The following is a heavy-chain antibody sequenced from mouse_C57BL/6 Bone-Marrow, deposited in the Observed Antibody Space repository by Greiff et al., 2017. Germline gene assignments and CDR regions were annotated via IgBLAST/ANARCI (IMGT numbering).Heavy chain of an antibody. Sequence: VMLVESGPGLVAPSQSLSITCTVSGFSLTSYGVHWVRQPPGKGLEWLGVIWAGGSTNYNSALMSRLSISKDNSKSQVFLKMNSLQTDDTAMYYCARYYRYEAWFAYWGQGTLVTVSA. J-gene: IGHJ3*01. CDR1: GFSLTSYG. CDR3: ARYYRYEAWFAY. V-gene: IGHV2-9*02. CDR2: IWAGGST. D-gene: IGHD2-14*01.